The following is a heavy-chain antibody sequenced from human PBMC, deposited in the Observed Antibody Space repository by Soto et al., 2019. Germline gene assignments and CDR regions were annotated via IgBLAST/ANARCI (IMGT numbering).Heavy chain of an antibody. V-gene: IGHV3-23*01. J-gene: IGHJ4*02. CDR1: GWTLSSFA. CDR3: VKANIELTTVTKGFDY. D-gene: IGHD4-17*01. Sequence: PGGSLRRSGAGSGWTLSSFAMSWVRQAPGKGLEWVSDVRGSANTNYADSVKGRFTISRDNSKNTLYLQMNSLRAEDTAIYYCVKANIELTTVTKGFDYWGQGPLVTVSS. CDR2: VRGSANT.